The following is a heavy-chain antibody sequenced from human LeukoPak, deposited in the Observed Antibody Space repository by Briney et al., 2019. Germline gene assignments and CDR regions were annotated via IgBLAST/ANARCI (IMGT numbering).Heavy chain of an antibody. D-gene: IGHD5-12*01. J-gene: IGHJ4*02. V-gene: IGHV3-23*01. CDR1: GFTFSSYA. CDR3: AKDERGYDCYFDY. CDR2: VSGSGSHT. Sequence: GGSLRLSCAASGFTFSSYAMSWVRQAPGKGLEWVSSVSGSGSHTYYADSVKGRFTISRDNSKNTLYLQMDSLRAEGAAVYYCAKDERGYDCYFDYWGQGARVTVSS.